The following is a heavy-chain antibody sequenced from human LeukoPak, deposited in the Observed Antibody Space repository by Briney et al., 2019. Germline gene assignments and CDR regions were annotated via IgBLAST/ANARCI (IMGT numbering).Heavy chain of an antibody. V-gene: IGHV3-53*01. CDR3: ARGVEPLAANTLAY. Sequence: GRSLRLSCAASGFTVITNDMTWVPQAPRKGLEWVSVLYSDGNTKYTDSVQGRFTMSRDNSKNTLYLEMNSLSPDDTAVYYCARGVEPLAANTLAYWGQGTLVTVSS. CDR1: GFTVITND. D-gene: IGHD1-14*01. J-gene: IGHJ4*02. CDR2: LYSDGNT.